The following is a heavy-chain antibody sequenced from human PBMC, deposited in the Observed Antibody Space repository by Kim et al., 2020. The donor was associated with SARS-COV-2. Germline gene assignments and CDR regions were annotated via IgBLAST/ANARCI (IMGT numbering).Heavy chain of an antibody. D-gene: IGHD4-17*01. CDR3: AKFVYSMTTRTGTFNV. CDR1: GFTFMTYG. CDR2: IGANGDYT. Sequence: GGSLRLSCAASGFTFMTYGMTWVRQAPGKGLEWVSTIGANGDYTYYTDSVKGRFNISRDNFKNTLFLHMDSLTADDTALYYCAKFVYSMTTRTGTFNVWG. V-gene: IGHV3-23*01. J-gene: IGHJ3*01.